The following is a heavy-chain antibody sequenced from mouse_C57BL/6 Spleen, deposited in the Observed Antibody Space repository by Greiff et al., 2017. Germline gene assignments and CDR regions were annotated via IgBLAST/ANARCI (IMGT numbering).Heavy chain of an antibody. J-gene: IGHJ3*01. CDR1: GYTFTSYG. V-gene: IGHV1-81*01. D-gene: IGHD2-1*01. Sequence: QVQLQQSGAELVRPGASVKLSCKASGYTFTSYGISWVKQRTGQGLEWIGEIYPRSGNTNYNEKFKGKATLTADKSSSTAYMELRSLTSEDSAVYFSARSGDCNYVFAYWGQGTLVTVSA. CDR2: IYPRSGNT. CDR3: ARSGDCNYVFAY.